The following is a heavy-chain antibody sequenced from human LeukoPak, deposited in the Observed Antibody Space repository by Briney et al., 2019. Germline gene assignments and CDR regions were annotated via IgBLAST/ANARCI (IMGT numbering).Heavy chain of an antibody. CDR2: ISGNGDST. Sequence: PGGSLRLSCAASGFIFSSFAMNWVRQAPGKGLEWVSIISGNGDSTHYTDSVKGRFIISRDNAKNSLYLQMNSLRAEDTAVYYCARDGLGYCSGGSCDPLDYWGQGTLVTVSS. CDR1: GFIFSSFA. V-gene: IGHV3-23*01. D-gene: IGHD2-15*01. CDR3: ARDGLGYCSGGSCDPLDY. J-gene: IGHJ4*02.